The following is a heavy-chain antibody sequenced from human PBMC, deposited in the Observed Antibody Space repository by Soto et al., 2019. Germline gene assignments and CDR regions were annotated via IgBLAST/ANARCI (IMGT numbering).Heavy chain of an antibody. CDR3: ARAPDLRRFHWFDP. Sequence: SETLSLTCTVSGGSIRSGDYYWSWIRQPPGKGLEWIGYIYYSGSAYYNPSLKSRVTISVDTSKNQFSLKLSSVTAADTAVYYCARAPDLRRFHWFDPWGQGTLVTVS. CDR1: GGSIRSGDYY. V-gene: IGHV4-30-4*01. J-gene: IGHJ5*02. CDR2: IYYSGSA. D-gene: IGHD2-21*01.